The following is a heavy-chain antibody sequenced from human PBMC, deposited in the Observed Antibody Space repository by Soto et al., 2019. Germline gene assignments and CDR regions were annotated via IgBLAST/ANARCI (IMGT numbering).Heavy chain of an antibody. Sequence: QLQLQESGTGLVKPSETLSLTCSVSGVSISNTSYYWGWIRQPPGKGLEWVGTIYFSGSTFYNQSLKSRVTISIDTSKNQFSLRLSSVTAADTAVYYCARHGSYWGQGTLVTVSS. J-gene: IGHJ4*02. CDR3: ARHGSY. CDR1: GVSISNTSYY. V-gene: IGHV4-39*01. CDR2: IYFSGST.